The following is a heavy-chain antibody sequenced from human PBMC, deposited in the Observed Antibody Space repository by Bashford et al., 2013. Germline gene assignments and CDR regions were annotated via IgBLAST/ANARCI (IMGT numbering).Heavy chain of an antibody. CDR2: IYYSGST. D-gene: IGHD1-26*01. Sequence: SETLSLTCTVSGGSISSGDYYWSWIRQPPGKGLEWIGYIYYSGSTNYNPSLKSRVTISVDTSKNQFSLKLSSVTAADTAVYYCGRGLPNYRIVGAKGAVDYWGQGTLVTVSS. J-gene: IGHJ4*02. CDR3: GRGLPNYRIVGAKGAVDY. CDR1: GGSISSGDYY. V-gene: IGHV4-30-4*01.